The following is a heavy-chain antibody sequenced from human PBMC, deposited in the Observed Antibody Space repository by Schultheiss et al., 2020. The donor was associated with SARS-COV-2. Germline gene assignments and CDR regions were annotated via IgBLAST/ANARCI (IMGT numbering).Heavy chain of an antibody. J-gene: IGHJ6*02. CDR1: GYTFTGYY. Sequence: ASVKVSCKASGYTFTGYYMHWVRQAPGQGLEWMGWINPNSGGTNYAQKFQGRVTMTRDTSISTAYMELSSLRSEDTAVYYCARDQTSIAARLGMDVWGQGTTVTVSS. V-gene: IGHV1-2*02. CDR2: INPNSGGT. D-gene: IGHD6-6*01. CDR3: ARDQTSIAARLGMDV.